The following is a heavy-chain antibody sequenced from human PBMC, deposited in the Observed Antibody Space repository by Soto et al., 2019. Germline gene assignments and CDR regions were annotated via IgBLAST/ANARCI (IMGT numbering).Heavy chain of an antibody. Sequence: PGGSLRLSCAASGFAFSSYWMHWVRQAPGKGLVWVSGISGSGSTTNYADSVKGRFTISRDNSNNTLYLQMNSLRAEDTAVYYCAKEGAMARLGKYYFDYWGQGTLVTVSS. CDR1: GFAFSSYW. CDR3: AKEGAMARLGKYYFDY. D-gene: IGHD5-18*01. J-gene: IGHJ4*02. V-gene: IGHV3-23*01. CDR2: ISGSGSTT.